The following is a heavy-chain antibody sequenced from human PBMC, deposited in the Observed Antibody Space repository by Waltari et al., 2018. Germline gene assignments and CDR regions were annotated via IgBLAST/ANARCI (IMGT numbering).Heavy chain of an antibody. CDR3: AKNYGDGYNWGIDS. J-gene: IGHJ4*02. V-gene: IGHV3-9*01. D-gene: IGHD5-12*01. Sequence: EQLVESGGGLVQPGRSLTLPCAASGSTFDGYAMHWVRQPPGKGLEWISGINWNSAKIVYADSVKGRFTISRDNAKNSVFLQMSSLRPEDTALYYCAKNYGDGYNWGIDSWGQGTLVTVSS. CDR1: GSTFDGYA. CDR2: INWNSAKI.